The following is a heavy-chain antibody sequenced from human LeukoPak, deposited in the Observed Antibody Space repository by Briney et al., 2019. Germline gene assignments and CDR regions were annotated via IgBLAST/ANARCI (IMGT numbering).Heavy chain of an antibody. CDR1: VFTFSSYA. D-gene: IGHD6-13*01. CDR2: IRYDGSNE. J-gene: IGHJ4*02. V-gene: IGHV3-30*02. CDR3: AKDYSSSWYGFDY. Sequence: GGSLRLSCAASVFTFSSYAMHWVRQAPGKGLEWVAFIRYDGSNEYYADSVKGRFTISRDNSKNTLYLQMNSLKAEDTAVYYCAKDYSSSWYGFDYWGQGTLVTVSS.